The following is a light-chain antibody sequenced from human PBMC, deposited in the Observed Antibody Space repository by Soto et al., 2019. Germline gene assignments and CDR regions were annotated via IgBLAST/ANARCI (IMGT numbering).Light chain of an antibody. J-gene: IGKJ1*01. V-gene: IGKV2-24*01. Sequence: DIVLTQSPLSLPVTLGQPAPLSCRSSESLLHSGGNTYLSWLHQGPGQPPRLLIYQISERLSGVPDRFSGSGAGTNFTLRISRVEAEDVGIFFCMQSSQLRTFGQGTKVDIK. CDR1: ESLLHSGGNTY. CDR2: QIS. CDR3: MQSSQLRT.